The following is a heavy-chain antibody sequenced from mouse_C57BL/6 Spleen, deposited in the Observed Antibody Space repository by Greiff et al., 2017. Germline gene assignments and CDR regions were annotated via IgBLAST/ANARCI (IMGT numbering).Heavy chain of an antibody. Sequence: EVQLQQSGAELVRPGASVKLSCTASGFNIKDDYMHWVKQRPEQGLEWIGWIDPENGDTEYASKFQGKATITADTSSNTAYLQLSSLTSEYTAVYYCTPDYGSRFAYWGQGTLVTVSA. V-gene: IGHV14-4*01. J-gene: IGHJ3*01. D-gene: IGHD1-1*01. CDR2: IDPENGDT. CDR1: GFNIKDDY. CDR3: TPDYGSRFAY.